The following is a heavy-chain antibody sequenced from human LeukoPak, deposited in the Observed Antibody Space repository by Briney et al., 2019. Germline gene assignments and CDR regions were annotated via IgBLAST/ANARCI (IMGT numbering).Heavy chain of an antibody. CDR1: GFTFDDYA. Sequence: GRSLRLSCAASGFTFDDYAMHWVRQAPGKGLEWVSGISWNSGSIGYADSVKGRFTISRDNAKNSLYLQMNSLRAEDTALYYCAKAAAAGHPFDYWGQGTLVTVSS. CDR3: AKAAAAGHPFDY. V-gene: IGHV3-9*01. J-gene: IGHJ4*02. CDR2: ISWNSGSI. D-gene: IGHD6-13*01.